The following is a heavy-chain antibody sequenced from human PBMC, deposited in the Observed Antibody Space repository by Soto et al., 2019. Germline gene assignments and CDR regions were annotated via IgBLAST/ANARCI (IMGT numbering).Heavy chain of an antibody. Sequence: SVKVSCKASGGTFSSYTISWVRQAPGQGLEWMGRIIPILGIANYAQKFQGRVTITADTAASTAFMELSSLRSEDTAVYYCARDYFGYNSKYFQHWGQGTQVTVSS. D-gene: IGHD5-12*01. J-gene: IGHJ1*01. CDR1: GGTFSSYT. CDR3: ARDYFGYNSKYFQH. V-gene: IGHV1-69*04. CDR2: IIPILGIA.